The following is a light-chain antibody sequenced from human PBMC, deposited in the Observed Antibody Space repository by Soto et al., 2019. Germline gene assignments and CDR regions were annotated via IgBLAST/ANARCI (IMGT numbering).Light chain of an antibody. CDR1: QIVSSY. Sequence: EIVLTQSPATLSLSPGERATLSCRASQIVSSYLAWYQQKPGQAPGLLIYDASNRATGIPARFSGSGSGTNFTLTISSLEPEDFAVYYWQQRSNWYTFGQGTKLEIK. V-gene: IGKV3-11*01. J-gene: IGKJ2*01. CDR3: QQRSNWYT. CDR2: DAS.